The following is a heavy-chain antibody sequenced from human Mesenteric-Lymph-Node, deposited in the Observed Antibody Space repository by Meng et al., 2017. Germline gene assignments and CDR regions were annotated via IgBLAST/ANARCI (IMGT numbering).Heavy chain of an antibody. D-gene: IGHD1-26*01. CDR1: GRSYSNYY. CDR2: INHSGST. Sequence: QVQLQQWGAGLLTPSATLSLTCAVYGRSYSNYYWSWIRQPPGKGLEWIGEINHSGSTNYTPSLKSRVTISVDTSKNQFSLKLSSVTAADTAVYYCAYSGSNYPDYWGQGTLVTVSS. CDR3: AYSGSNYPDY. V-gene: IGHV4-34*01. J-gene: IGHJ4*02.